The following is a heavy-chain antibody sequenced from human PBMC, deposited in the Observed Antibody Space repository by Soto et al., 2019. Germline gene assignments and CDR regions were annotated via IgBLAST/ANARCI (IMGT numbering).Heavy chain of an antibody. CDR1: GFTFSSYS. V-gene: IGHV3-21*01. Sequence: EVQLVESGGGLVKPGGSLRLSCAASGFTFSSYSMNWVRQAPGKGLEWVSSISSSSSYIYYADSVKGRFTISRDNAKNSLYLQMNSLRAEYTAVYYCARTLKRQQLAPADYWGQGTLVTVSS. CDR2: ISSSSSYI. D-gene: IGHD6-13*01. J-gene: IGHJ4*02. CDR3: ARTLKRQQLAPADY.